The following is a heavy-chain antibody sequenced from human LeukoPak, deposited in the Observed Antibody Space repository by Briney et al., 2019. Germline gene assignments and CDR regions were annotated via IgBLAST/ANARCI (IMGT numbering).Heavy chain of an antibody. CDR3: AKLPPAVVGPAFDY. D-gene: IGHD6-19*01. V-gene: IGHV3-23*01. J-gene: IGHJ4*02. CDR2: ISGSGGST. CDR1: GFTFSSYP. Sequence: GGSVRLSCAASGFTFSSYPMSWVRQAPGKGLEWVSAISGSGGSTYYADSVKGRFTISRDNSKNTLYLQMNSLRAEDTAVYYCAKLPPAVVGPAFDYWGQGTLVTVSS.